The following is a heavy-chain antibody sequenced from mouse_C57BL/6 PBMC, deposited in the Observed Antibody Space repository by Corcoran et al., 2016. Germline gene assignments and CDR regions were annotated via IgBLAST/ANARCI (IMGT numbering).Heavy chain of an antibody. CDR2: IYPGSGNT. Sequence: QVQLKQSGAELVRPGASVKLSCKASGYTFTDYYINWVKQRPGQGLEWIARIYPGSGNTYYNEKFKGKATLTAEKSSSNAYMQLSSLTSEDSAVYYCARPITTVEGFAYWGQGTLVTVSA. D-gene: IGHD1-1*01. J-gene: IGHJ3*01. CDR1: GYTFTDYY. V-gene: IGHV1-76*01. CDR3: ARPITTVEGFAY.